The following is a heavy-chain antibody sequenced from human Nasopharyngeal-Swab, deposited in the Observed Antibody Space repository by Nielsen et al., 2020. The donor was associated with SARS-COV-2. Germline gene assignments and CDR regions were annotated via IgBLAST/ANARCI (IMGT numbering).Heavy chain of an antibody. CDR2: INSDGNII. Sequence: WIRQPPGKGLVWVSRINSDGNIIDYADSVKGRFTISRDNARNTLNLQMNSLRAEDTALYYCVCGETTPSDYWGQGTLVTVSS. J-gene: IGHJ4*02. D-gene: IGHD2-15*01. CDR3: VCGETTPSDY. V-gene: IGHV3-74*01.